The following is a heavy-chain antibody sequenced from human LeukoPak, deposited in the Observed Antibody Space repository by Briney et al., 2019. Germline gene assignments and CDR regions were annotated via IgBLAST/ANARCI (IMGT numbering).Heavy chain of an antibody. CDR3: ASFTVVTQY. Sequence: SETLSLTCTVSGYSISSGYYWGWIRQPPGKGLQWIGNIYHSGSTYYNPSLKSRVTISEDTSKNQFSLKLSSVTAADTAVYYCASFTVVTQYWGQGTLVTVSS. CDR1: GYSISSGYY. J-gene: IGHJ4*02. D-gene: IGHD4-23*01. V-gene: IGHV4-38-2*02. CDR2: IYHSGST.